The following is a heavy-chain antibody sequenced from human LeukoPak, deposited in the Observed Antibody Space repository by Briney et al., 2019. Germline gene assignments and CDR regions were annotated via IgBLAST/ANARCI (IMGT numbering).Heavy chain of an antibody. V-gene: IGHV3-66*01. CDR2: FYSGGST. J-gene: IGHJ4*02. CDR3: ARFSDWLFTYFDY. Sequence: GGSLRLSCAASGFTVSTKYMSWVRQPPGKGLEWVSLFYSGGSTYYADSVKGRFTISRDNSKSTLYLQMNNLRADDTAVYYCARFSDWLFTYFDYWGQGTLVTVSS. CDR1: GFTVSTKY. D-gene: IGHD3-9*01.